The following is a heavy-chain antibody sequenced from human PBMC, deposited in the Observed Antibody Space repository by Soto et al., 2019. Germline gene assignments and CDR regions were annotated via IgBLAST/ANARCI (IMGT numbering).Heavy chain of an antibody. D-gene: IGHD2-15*01. J-gene: IGHJ4*01. V-gene: IGHV4-59*08. Sequence: PSETLSLTCTVSGGSISNNYWTWIRQPPGKGLEWIGYIYYSGSTNYNPSLKSRVTMSVDTSGNQFSLILSSVTAADTAVYYCPRRLPHWGQGTLVTVSS. CDR3: PRRLPH. CDR2: IYYSGST. CDR1: GGSISNNY.